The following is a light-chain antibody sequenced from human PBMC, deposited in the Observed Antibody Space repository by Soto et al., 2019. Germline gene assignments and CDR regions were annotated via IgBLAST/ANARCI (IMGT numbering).Light chain of an antibody. Sequence: ERVPRLSTASPPVSAAEGASVSGRASQSGSHTLPWYPQKAGQVPTLAIYGARTRATGIPARISGRASATEFTLTISSLRSEAFAVYSWQHCNDLPLTFGGGTKV. V-gene: IGKV3D-15*01. CDR2: GAR. CDR1: QSGSHT. J-gene: IGKJ4*01. CDR3: QHCNDLPLT.